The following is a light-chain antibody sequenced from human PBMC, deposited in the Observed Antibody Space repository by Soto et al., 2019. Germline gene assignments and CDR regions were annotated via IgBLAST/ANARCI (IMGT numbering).Light chain of an antibody. J-gene: IGKJ1*01. CDR1: QSVSSNY. V-gene: IGKV3-20*01. CDR3: QQYGSSPPT. Sequence: EIVLTQSPGTLSLSPGERATLSCRASQSVSSNYLVWYQQKPGQAPRLLIYGASSRATGIPDRFSGSGSGADFTLTISRLEPEDLAVYYCQQYGSSPPTFGQGTKVEIK. CDR2: GAS.